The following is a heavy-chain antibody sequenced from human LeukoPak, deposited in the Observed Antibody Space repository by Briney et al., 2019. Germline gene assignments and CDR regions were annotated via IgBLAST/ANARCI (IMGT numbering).Heavy chain of an antibody. V-gene: IGHV3-72*01. CDR3: ARVGVDSSGWYGNDYYYGMDV. J-gene: IGHJ6*02. Sequence: PGGALRLSCALSRLTLSDHYIDWVRPAPRRGREWVGRTINKANIHNTKYAASVKGRFTISRDDSNNSLYLQMNSLKTEDTAVYYCARVGVDSSGWYGNDYYYGMDVWGQGTTVTVSS. D-gene: IGHD6-19*01. CDR2: TINKANIHNT. CDR1: RLTLSDHY.